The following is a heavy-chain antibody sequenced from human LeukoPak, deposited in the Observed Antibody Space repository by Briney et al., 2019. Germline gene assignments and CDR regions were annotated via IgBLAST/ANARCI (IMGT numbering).Heavy chain of an antibody. J-gene: IGHJ6*03. D-gene: IGHD2-2*01. CDR2: IKQDGSEK. CDR1: GFTFSSYW. V-gene: IGHV3-7*01. CDR3: AKAVPFYCVSTSCQNHDYYYYYMDV. Sequence: SGGSLRLSCAASGFTFSSYWMSWLRQAPGKGLEWVANIKQDGSEKYYVDSVKGRFTISRDNAKNSLYRQMNSLRAEDTAVYYYAKAVPFYCVSTSCQNHDYYYYYMDVWGKGTTVTVSS.